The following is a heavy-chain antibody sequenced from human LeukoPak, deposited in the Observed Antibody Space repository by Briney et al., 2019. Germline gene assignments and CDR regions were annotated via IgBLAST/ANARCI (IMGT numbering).Heavy chain of an antibody. CDR3: ARGGWLEYCSGGSCPLSDYFDY. D-gene: IGHD2-15*01. J-gene: IGHJ4*02. CDR2: IYYSGST. V-gene: IGHV4-39*01. CDR1: GVSTSSYY. Sequence: SETLSLTCTVSGVSTSSYYWGWIRQPPGKGLEWIGSIYYSGSTYYNPSLKSRVTISVDTSKNQFSLKLSSVTAADTAVYYCARGGWLEYCSGGSCPLSDYFDYWGQGTLVTVSS.